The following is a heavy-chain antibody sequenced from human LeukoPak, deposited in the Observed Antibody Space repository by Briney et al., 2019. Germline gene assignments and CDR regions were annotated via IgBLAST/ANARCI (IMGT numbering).Heavy chain of an antibody. CDR2: INPSGGST. Sequence: ASVKVSCKASGYTFTRYYMHWVRQAPGQGLEWMGIINPSGGSTIYAQKFQGRITMTRDTSTSTLYMELSSLRSEDTAVYYCARPSVIALPYGMDVWGQGTTVIVSS. CDR3: ARPSVIALPYGMDV. D-gene: IGHD3-16*02. V-gene: IGHV1-46*01. CDR1: GYTFTRYY. J-gene: IGHJ6*02.